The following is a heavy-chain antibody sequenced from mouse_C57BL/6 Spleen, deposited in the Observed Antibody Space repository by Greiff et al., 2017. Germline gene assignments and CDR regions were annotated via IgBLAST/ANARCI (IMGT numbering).Heavy chain of an antibody. J-gene: IGHJ2*01. V-gene: IGHV1-80*01. Sequence: QVQLQQSGAELVKPGASVKMSCKASGYAFSSYWMNWVKQRPGRGLEWIGRIYPGDGDTNYNGKFKGKATLTVDKSSSTAYMQLSSLTSEDSAVFFCAREFYYCGSYYLDYWGQGTTLTVSS. CDR3: AREFYYCGSYYLDY. D-gene: IGHD1-1*01. CDR2: IYPGDGDT. CDR1: GYAFSSYW.